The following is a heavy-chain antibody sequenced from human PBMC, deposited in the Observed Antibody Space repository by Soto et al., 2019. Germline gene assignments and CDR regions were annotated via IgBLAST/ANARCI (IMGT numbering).Heavy chain of an antibody. CDR1: PYTVTEFP. V-gene: IGHV1-24*01. CDR3: AIGGRAAEFDY. CDR2: SNAEEGET. Sequence: QVQVVQSGAEVRKPGASVKLSCKVPPYTVTEFPIHWMRQAPGKGLEWMGGSNAEEGETFAAQKFQGRVTTTEDPSTDTVYMELISLTTENTALYYSAIGGRAAEFDYWGQGTLVTVSS. J-gene: IGHJ4*02. D-gene: IGHD2-15*01.